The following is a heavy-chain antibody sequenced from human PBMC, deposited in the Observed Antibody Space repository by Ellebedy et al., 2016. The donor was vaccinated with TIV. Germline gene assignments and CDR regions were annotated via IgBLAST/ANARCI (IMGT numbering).Heavy chain of an antibody. CDR2: ISGNGGST. CDR3: AKNMRTVTTTIDY. J-gene: IGHJ4*02. V-gene: IGHV3-23*01. CDR1: GFTFSSCA. Sequence: GESLKISCAASGFTFSSCAMSWVRQAPGKGLEWVSSISGNGGSTIYADSVKGRFTISRDNSKNTLYLQMNSLRAEDAAIYYCAKNMRTVTTTIDYWGQGTLVTVSS. D-gene: IGHD4-17*01.